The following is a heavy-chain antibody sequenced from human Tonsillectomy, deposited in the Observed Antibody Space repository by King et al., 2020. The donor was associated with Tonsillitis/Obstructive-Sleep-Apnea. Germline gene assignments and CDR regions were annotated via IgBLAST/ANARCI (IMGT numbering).Heavy chain of an antibody. Sequence: VQLVESGSELKKPGASVKVSCKASGYTFTNFVINWVRQAPGQGLEWMGWINPNTGNPKYAQGFTGRFVFSLDTSVSTAYLQISSLKSEDTAVYYCARAHFGYYTSGWYPNNWFDPWGQGTLVTVSS. J-gene: IGHJ5*02. CDR2: INPNTGNP. D-gene: IGHD6-19*01. CDR1: GYTFTNFV. CDR3: ARAHFGYYTSGWYPNNWFDP. V-gene: IGHV7-4-1*02.